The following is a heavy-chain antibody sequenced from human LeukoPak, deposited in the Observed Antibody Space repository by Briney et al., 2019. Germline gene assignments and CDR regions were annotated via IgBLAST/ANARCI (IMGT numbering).Heavy chain of an antibody. D-gene: IGHD2-8*01. CDR1: GFTFDDYA. J-gene: IGHJ4*02. Sequence: GGSLRLSCAASGFTFDDYAMHWVRQAPGKGLEWVSGISWNSGSIGYADSVKGRFTISRDNAKNSLYLQMNSLRAEDTALYYCARGYCTNGVCRTFDIWGQGTLVTVSS. V-gene: IGHV3-9*01. CDR2: ISWNSGSI. CDR3: ARGYCTNGVCRTFDI.